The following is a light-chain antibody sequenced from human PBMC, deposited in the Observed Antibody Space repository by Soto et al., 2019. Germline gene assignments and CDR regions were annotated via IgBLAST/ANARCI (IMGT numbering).Light chain of an antibody. Sequence: DIVMTQSPDSLAVSLGERATINCKSSQSVFYSSPNKNYLAWYQQKPGQPPKLLIYWASTRESGVPDRFSGSGSGTDFTLTISSLQAEDVAVYYCQQFYNTPLTCGGGTKVEIK. CDR2: WAS. CDR3: QQFYNTPLT. V-gene: IGKV4-1*01. J-gene: IGKJ4*01. CDR1: QSVFYSSPNKNY.